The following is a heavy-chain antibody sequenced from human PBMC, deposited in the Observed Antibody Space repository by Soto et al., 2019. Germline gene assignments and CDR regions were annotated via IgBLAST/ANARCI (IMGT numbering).Heavy chain of an antibody. CDR3: ARDLTSGLTQSLEVGALLPYYYGMDV. CDR1: GGSISSYY. V-gene: IGHV4-4*07. D-gene: IGHD1-26*01. J-gene: IGHJ6*02. CDR2: IYTSGST. Sequence: SETLSLTCTVSGGSISSYYWSWIRQPAGKGLEWIGRIYTSGSTNYNPSLKSRVTMSVDTSKNQFSLKLSSVTAADTAMCYCARDLTSGLTQSLEVGALLPYYYGMDVWGQGTTVTVSS.